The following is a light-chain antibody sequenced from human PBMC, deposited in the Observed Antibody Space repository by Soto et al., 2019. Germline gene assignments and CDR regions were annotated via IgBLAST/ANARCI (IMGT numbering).Light chain of an antibody. CDR2: GAS. J-gene: IGKJ1*01. CDR1: QGVYRN. CDR3: QQFRNWPWT. Sequence: EMRMTQSPATLSVSPGERATLTCRASQGVYRNLAWYQQKPGQAPRLLIFGASIRDTGIPDRFSGSGSGTEFTLTISSLQSEDFAVYYCQQFRNWPWTFGQGTKVDI. V-gene: IGKV3D-15*01.